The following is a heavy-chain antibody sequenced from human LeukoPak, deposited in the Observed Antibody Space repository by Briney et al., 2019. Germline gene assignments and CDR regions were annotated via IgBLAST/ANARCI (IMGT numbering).Heavy chain of an antibody. CDR1: GGTFSSYA. V-gene: IGHV1-69*04. D-gene: IGHD6-13*01. CDR3: ARRSRGSLSNSIAPADDY. CDR2: IIPILDIA. J-gene: IGHJ4*02. Sequence: GSSVKVSCKASGGTFSSYAISWVRQAPGQGLEWMGRIIPILDIATYAQKFQGRVTITADTSTSTAYMDLSGLKSEDTAVYYCARRSRGSLSNSIAPADDYWGQGTLVTVSS.